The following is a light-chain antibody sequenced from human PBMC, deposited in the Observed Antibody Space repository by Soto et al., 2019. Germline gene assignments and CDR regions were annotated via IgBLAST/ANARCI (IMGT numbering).Light chain of an antibody. CDR2: EVS. V-gene: IGLV2-14*01. Sequence: QSALTQPASVSGSPGQSITISCTGTSSDVGGYNYVSWYQQHPGKVPKLMIYEVSYRPSGVSNRFSGSKSGNTASLTISGLQAEDEADYYCTSYTTISTLAFGGGTKLIVL. CDR1: SSDVGGYNY. CDR3: TSYTTISTLA. J-gene: IGLJ3*02.